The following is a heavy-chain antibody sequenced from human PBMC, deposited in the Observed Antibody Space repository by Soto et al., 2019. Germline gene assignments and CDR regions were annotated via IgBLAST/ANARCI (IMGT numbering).Heavy chain of an antibody. CDR2: IYTGGLT. J-gene: IGHJ4*02. CDR3: ARTIGGASSLYFDY. CDR1: GFTVGSNY. D-gene: IGHD2-15*01. V-gene: IGHV3-66*01. Sequence: EVQLVDSGGALVQPGGSLRLSCAAFGFTVGSNYMNWVRQAPGKGLEWVSVIYTGGLTSYADSVKGRFTISRDDSSNTLYLQMSSLRTDDTAVYYCARTIGGASSLYFDYWGQGTLVTVSS.